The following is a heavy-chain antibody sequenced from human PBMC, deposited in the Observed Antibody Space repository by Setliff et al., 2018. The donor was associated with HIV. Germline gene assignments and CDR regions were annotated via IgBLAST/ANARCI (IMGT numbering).Heavy chain of an antibody. CDR3: ARSPYYYDSGGYPPDY. CDR2: IIPIFGSA. V-gene: IGHV1-69*13. CDR1: GGTLSSHA. Sequence: SVKVSCKASGGTLSSHAISWVRQAPGQGLEWMGGIIPIFGSANHAQKFKDRVTITADESTNTVYMELSSLRSEDTAVYYCARSPYYYDSGGYPPDYWGQGRWSPSPQ. J-gene: IGHJ4*02. D-gene: IGHD3-22*01.